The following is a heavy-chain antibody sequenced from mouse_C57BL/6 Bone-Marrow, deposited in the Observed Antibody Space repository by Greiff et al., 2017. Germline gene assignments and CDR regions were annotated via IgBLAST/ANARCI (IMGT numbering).Heavy chain of an antibody. V-gene: IGHV5-15*01. CDR1: GFTFSDYG. J-gene: IGHJ3*01. CDR3: ARPLYYGSSPWFAY. CDR2: ISNLAYSI. Sequence: EVQGVESGGGLVQPGGSLKLSCAASGFTFSDYGMAWVRQAPRKGPEWVAFISNLAYSIYYADTVTGRFTISRENAKNTLYLEMSSLRSEDTAMYYCARPLYYGSSPWFAYWGQGTLVTVSA. D-gene: IGHD1-1*01.